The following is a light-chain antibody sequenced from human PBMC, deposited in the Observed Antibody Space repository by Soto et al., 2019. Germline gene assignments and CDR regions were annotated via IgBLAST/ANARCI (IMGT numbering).Light chain of an antibody. V-gene: IGLV2-14*01. CDR2: EVS. CDR3: SSYTSTTTVV. Sequence: QSALTQPASVSGSPGQSITISCTGTSSDVGGYNFVSWYQQHPGKAPKLMIYEVSNRPSGVSNHFSGSKSGNTASLTISGLQAEHEAAYYCSSYTSTTTVVFGGGTKLTVL. J-gene: IGLJ2*01. CDR1: SSDVGGYNF.